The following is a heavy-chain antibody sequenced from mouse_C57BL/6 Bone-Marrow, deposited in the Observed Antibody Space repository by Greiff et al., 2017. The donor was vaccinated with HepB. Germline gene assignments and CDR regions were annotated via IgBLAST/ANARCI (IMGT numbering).Heavy chain of an antibody. CDR3: VRHGYFDY. Sequence: DVKLVESGGGLVQPKGSLKLSCAASGFSFNTYAMNWVRQAPGKGLEWVARIRSKSNNYATFYADSVKDRLTISRDDSESMLYLQMNNLKTEDTAMYYCVRHGYFDYWGQGTTLTVSS. CDR2: IRSKSNNYAT. J-gene: IGHJ2*01. CDR1: GFSFNTYA. V-gene: IGHV10-1*01.